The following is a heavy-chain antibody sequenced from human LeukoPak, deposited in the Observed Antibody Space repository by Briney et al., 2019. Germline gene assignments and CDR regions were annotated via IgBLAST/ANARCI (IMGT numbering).Heavy chain of an antibody. Sequence: SETLSLTCAVYGGSFSGYYWNWNRQPPGKGLEWIGEISHNENTNYSPSLKSRLTISIDTSKNQFSLKLSSVTAADTAVYYCASSGSRWLIDKTYSPYWGQGTLVTVSS. CDR1: GGSFSGYY. CDR3: ASSGSRWLIDKTYSPY. CDR2: ISHNENT. J-gene: IGHJ4*02. V-gene: IGHV4-34*01. D-gene: IGHD3-22*01.